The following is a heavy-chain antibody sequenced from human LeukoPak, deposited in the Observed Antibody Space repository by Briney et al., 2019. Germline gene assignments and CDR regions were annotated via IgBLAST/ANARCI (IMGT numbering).Heavy chain of an antibody. CDR2: IYYSGST. D-gene: IGHD6-19*01. CDR1: GGSISSSSYY. V-gene: IGHV4-39*07. CDR3: ARVGPIAVAVDFDY. J-gene: IGHJ4*02. Sequence: PSETLSLTCTVSGGSISSSSYYWGWIRQPPGKGLEWIGSIYYSGSTYYNPSLKSRVTISVDTSKNQFSLKLSSVTAADTAVYYCARVGPIAVAVDFDYWGQGTLVTVSS.